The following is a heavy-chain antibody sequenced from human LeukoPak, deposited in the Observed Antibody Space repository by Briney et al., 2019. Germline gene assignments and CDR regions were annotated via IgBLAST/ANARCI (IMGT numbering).Heavy chain of an antibody. J-gene: IGHJ4*02. V-gene: IGHV3-7*04. Sequence: GGSLRLSCAASGFTFSSYWMSWVRQAPGKGLEWVANIKQDGSEKYYVDSVKGRFTISRDNAKNSLYLQMNSLRAEDTAVYYCARGGSYYDSSGLSTHWGQGTLVTVSS. D-gene: IGHD3-22*01. CDR1: GFTFSSYW. CDR2: IKQDGSEK. CDR3: ARGGSYYDSSGLSTH.